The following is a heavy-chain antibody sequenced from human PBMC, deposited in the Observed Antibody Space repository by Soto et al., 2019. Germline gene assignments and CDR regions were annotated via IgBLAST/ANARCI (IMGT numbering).Heavy chain of an antibody. D-gene: IGHD3-9*01. CDR3: ALYALYDILTGYYNLSWFDP. V-gene: IGHV4-59*01. CDR2: IYYSGST. CDR1: GGSISSYY. Sequence: SETLSLTCTVSGGSISSYYWSWIRQPPGKGLEWIGYIYYSGSTNYNPPLKSRVTISVDTSKNQFSLTLSSVTAADTAVYYCALYALYDILTGYYNLSWFDPWGQGTLVTVSS. J-gene: IGHJ5*02.